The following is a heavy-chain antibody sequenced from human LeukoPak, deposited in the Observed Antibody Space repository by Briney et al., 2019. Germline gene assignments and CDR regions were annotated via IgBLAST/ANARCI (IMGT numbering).Heavy chain of an antibody. D-gene: IGHD3-10*01. CDR1: GYTFTSYY. Sequence: ASVKVSCKTSGYTFTSYYMHWVRQAPGQGLEWMGLNNPSTGTTAYAQTFQGRVTMTTDTSTSTAYMELRSLRSDDTAMYYCTRDPAHEEVRGIFIPYFDCWGQGTLVTVSS. J-gene: IGHJ4*02. CDR3: TRDPAHEEVRGIFIPYFDC. CDR2: NNPSTGTT. V-gene: IGHV1-46*01.